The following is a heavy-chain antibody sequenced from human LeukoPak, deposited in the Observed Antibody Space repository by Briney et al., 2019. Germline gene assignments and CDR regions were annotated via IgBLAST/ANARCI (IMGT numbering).Heavy chain of an antibody. CDR3: ARHDSSSWTHYYYYGMDV. V-gene: IGHV4-61*05. J-gene: IGHJ6*02. CDR2: IYYSGST. CDR1: GGSISSSSYY. D-gene: IGHD6-13*01. Sequence: SETLSLTCTVSGGSISSSSYYWSWIRQPPGKGLEWIGYIYYSGSTNYNPSLKSRVTISVDTSKNQFSLKLSSVTAADTAVYYCARHDSSSWTHYYYYGMDVWGQGTTVTVSS.